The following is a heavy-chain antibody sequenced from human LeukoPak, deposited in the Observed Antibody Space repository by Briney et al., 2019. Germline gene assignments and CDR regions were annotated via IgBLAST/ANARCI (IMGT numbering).Heavy chain of an antibody. Sequence: SETLSLTCAVYGGSFSGYYWSWIRQPPGKGLEWIGEINHSGSTNYDPSLKSRVTISVDTSRNQFSLRLSSVTAADTAVYYCARGGYCSGFSCYFDYWGQGTLVTVSS. D-gene: IGHD2-15*01. CDR2: INHSGST. J-gene: IGHJ4*02. CDR3: ARGGYCSGFSCYFDY. CDR1: GGSFSGYY. V-gene: IGHV4-34*01.